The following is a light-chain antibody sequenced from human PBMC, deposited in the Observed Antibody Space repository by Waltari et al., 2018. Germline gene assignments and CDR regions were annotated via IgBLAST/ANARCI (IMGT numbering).Light chain of an antibody. CDR1: SSDVGSYNY. Sequence: QSALTQPASVSGSPGQSITVSCTGTSSDVGSYNYVSWYQQHPGKAPKLMIYEVSNRPSGVSKRFSGSKSGTTASLTISGLQAEDEADYYCSSYTSSSTPWVFGGGTKVTVL. V-gene: IGLV2-14*01. J-gene: IGLJ3*02. CDR2: EVS. CDR3: SSYTSSSTPWV.